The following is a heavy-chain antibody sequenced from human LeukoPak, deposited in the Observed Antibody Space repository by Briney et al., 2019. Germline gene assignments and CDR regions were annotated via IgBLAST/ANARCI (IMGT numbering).Heavy chain of an antibody. V-gene: IGHV3-23*01. CDR2: ISGSGGST. D-gene: IGHD3-16*02. CDR1: GFTFSSDA. CDR3: AKGRLAITFGGVIAPFDY. Sequence: GGSLRLSCAASGFTFSSDAMSWVRQAPGKRLEWVSAISGSGGSTYYADSVKGRFTISRDNSKNTLYLQMNSLRAEDTAVYYCAKGRLAITFGGVIAPFDYWGQGTLVTVSS. J-gene: IGHJ4*02.